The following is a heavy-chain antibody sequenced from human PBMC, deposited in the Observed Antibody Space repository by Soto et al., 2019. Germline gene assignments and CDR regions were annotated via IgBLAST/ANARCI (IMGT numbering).Heavy chain of an antibody. Sequence: SETLSFTCAVSGDFMNSADHSWAWIRQPPGKGLEWIGYIHHSGNTYSNPALRSRLTMSVDRSKNQFSLKLTSVTATDTAIYYCARQVVVTSYYFDYWGPGTLVTVS. J-gene: IGHJ4*02. V-gene: IGHV4-30-2*01. CDR3: ARQVVVTSYYFDY. CDR2: IHHSGNT. CDR1: GDFMNSADHS. D-gene: IGHD3-22*01.